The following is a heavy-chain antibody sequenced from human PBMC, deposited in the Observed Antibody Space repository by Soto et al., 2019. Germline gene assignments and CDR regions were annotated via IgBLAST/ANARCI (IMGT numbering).Heavy chain of an antibody. Sequence: SETLSLTCAVYGGSFSGYYWSWIRQPPGKGLEWIGEINHSGSTNYNPSLKSRVTISVDTSKNQFSLKLSSVTAADTAVYYCARGPITPPLYGKYVWCQGTTV. V-gene: IGHV4-34*01. CDR3: ARGPITPPLYGKYV. CDR1: GGSFSGYY. D-gene: IGHD1-20*01. CDR2: INHSGST. J-gene: IGHJ6*02.